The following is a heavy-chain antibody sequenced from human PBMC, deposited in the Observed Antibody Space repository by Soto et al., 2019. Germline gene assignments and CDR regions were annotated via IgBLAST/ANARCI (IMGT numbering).Heavy chain of an antibody. D-gene: IGHD2-8*01. V-gene: IGHV1-69*02. J-gene: IGHJ4*02. CDR2: IIPILGLT. Sequence: QVQLVQSGAEMKKPGSSVNVSCKASRDTFSTYTITGVRQAPGQGLGWVGGIIPILGLTKYAQKFQGRVTITADKSTNTGYMQLNSLRSEDTALYYCARGMDYAFDYWGQGTLVTVSS. CDR3: ARGMDYAFDY. CDR1: RDTFSTYT.